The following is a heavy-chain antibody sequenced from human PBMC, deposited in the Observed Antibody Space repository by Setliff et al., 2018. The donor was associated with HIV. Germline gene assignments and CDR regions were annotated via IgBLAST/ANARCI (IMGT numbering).Heavy chain of an antibody. Sequence: SETLSLTCTVSGGSVGSGSYYWSWVRQSPGKGLEWIGYIYYSGITTYNPSLNSRVPISIDTSKNQFSLRLHSVTAADTAVYYCARDPPGYGDSNDYWGQGTLVTVAA. V-gene: IGHV4-61*01. J-gene: IGHJ4*02. CDR3: ARDPPGYGDSNDY. D-gene: IGHD4-17*01. CDR2: IYYSGIT. CDR1: GGSVGSGSYY.